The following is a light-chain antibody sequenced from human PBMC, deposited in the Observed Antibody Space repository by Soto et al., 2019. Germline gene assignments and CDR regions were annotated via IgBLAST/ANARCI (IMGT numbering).Light chain of an antibody. CDR1: QSVSSS. J-gene: IGKJ1*01. Sequence: EIVLTQSPATLSLSPGERATLSCRASQSVSSSLAWYQEKPGQAPRLLLYDASNRATGIPDRFSGSGSGTDFTPTISRLEPEDFAVYYCQQYGSSGTFGQGTKVDIK. V-gene: IGKV3-20*01. CDR3: QQYGSSGT. CDR2: DAS.